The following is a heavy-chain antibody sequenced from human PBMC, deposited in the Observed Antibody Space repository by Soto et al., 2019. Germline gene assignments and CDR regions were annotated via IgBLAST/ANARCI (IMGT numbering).Heavy chain of an antibody. Sequence: VASVKVSCKASESTFMNYDISWVRQATGQGLEGMGWMNPNSGNTGYAMKCQRRVSMTRNTSIYTVYLQLSSLASDDTAVYYCVRMTSSGTLNWFDPWGKGTLGTVSS. J-gene: IGHJ5*02. CDR1: ESTFMNYD. CDR2: MNPNSGNT. CDR3: VRMTSSGTLNWFDP. V-gene: IGHV1-8*01. D-gene: IGHD1-1*01.